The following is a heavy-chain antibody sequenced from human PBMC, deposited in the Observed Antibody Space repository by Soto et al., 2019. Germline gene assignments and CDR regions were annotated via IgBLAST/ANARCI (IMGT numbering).Heavy chain of an antibody. J-gene: IGHJ4*02. V-gene: IGHV1-69*13. CDR1: GGTFSSYA. Sequence: SVKVSCKASGGTFSSYAISWVRQAPGQGLEWMGGIIPIFGTANYAQKFQGRVTITADESTSTAYMELSSLRSEDTAVYYCARSLRGYYKWVFDYWGQGTQVTGAS. D-gene: IGHD3-22*01. CDR2: IIPIFGTA. CDR3: ARSLRGYYKWVFDY.